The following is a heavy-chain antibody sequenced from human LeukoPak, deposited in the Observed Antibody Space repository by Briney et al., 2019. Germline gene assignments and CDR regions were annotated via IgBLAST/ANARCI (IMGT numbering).Heavy chain of an antibody. CDR2: ISSDGSNK. CDR3: ARDDIIVGATTLDY. J-gene: IGHJ4*02. Sequence: GGSLRLSCEASGFIFSTYAMHWVRQAPGKGLEWLAVISSDGSNKYHVDSVKGRFTISRDNSKNTLYLEMDSVRLGDTAVYYCARDDIIVGATTLDYWGQGTLVTVSS. CDR1: GFIFSTYA. V-gene: IGHV3-30*04. D-gene: IGHD1-26*01.